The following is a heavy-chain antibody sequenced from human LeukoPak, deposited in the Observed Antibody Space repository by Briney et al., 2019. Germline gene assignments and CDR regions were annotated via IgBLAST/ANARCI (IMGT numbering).Heavy chain of an antibody. CDR3: ARDGDSSSLGWFDP. J-gene: IGHJ5*02. D-gene: IGHD6-13*01. V-gene: IGHV1-18*01. Sequence: ASVKVSYRASGYTFTIYGISWVRQAPGQGREGMGWISAYNGNTNYAQKLQGRVTMTTDTSTSTAYMELRSLRSDDTAVYYCARDGDSSSLGWFDPWGQGTLVTVSS. CDR2: ISAYNGNT. CDR1: GYTFTIYG.